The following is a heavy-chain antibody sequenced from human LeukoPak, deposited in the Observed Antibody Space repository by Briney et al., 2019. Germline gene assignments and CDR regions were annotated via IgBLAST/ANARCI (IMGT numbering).Heavy chain of an antibody. J-gene: IGHJ4*02. D-gene: IGHD6-19*01. CDR2: ISGSGGST. CDR3: AKPCHSSGWMSRFDY. CDR1: GFTFSSYA. V-gene: IGHV3-23*01. Sequence: PGGSLRLSCAASGFTFSSYAMSWVRQAPGKGLEWVSAISGSGGSTYYADSVKGRFTISRDNSKNTLYLQMNSLRAEDTAVYYCAKPCHSSGWMSRFDYWGQGTLVTVSS.